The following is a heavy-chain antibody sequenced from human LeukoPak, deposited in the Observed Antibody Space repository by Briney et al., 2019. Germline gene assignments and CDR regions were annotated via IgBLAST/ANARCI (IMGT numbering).Heavy chain of an antibody. Sequence: SETLSLTCAVYGGSFSGYYWSWIRQPPGKGLEWIGEINHSGSTNYNPSLKSRVTISVDTSKNQFSLKLSSVTAADTAVYYCARADSSRDPFDYWGQGTLVTVSS. V-gene: IGHV4-34*01. CDR3: ARADSSRDPFDY. D-gene: IGHD2-21*01. J-gene: IGHJ4*02. CDR2: INHSGST. CDR1: GGSFSGYY.